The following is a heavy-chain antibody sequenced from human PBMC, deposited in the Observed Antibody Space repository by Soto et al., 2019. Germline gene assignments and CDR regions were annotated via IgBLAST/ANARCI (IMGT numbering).Heavy chain of an antibody. J-gene: IGHJ6*02. D-gene: IGHD2-2*01. CDR1: GGSISSYY. CDR2: IYYSGST. V-gene: IGHV4-59*01. CDR3: ASVSVMGDCSSTSCPVFYYYYGMDV. Sequence: SETLSLTCTVSGGSISSYYWSWIRQPPGKGLEWIGYIYYSGSTNYNPSLKSRVTISVDTSKNQFSLKLSSVTAADTAVYYCASVSVMGDCSSTSCPVFYYYYGMDVWGQGTTVTVSS.